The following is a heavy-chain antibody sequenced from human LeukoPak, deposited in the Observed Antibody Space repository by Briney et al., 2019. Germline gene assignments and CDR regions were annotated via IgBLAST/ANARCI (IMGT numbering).Heavy chain of an antibody. J-gene: IGHJ4*02. V-gene: IGHV1-69*04. CDR3: ASLQNSGSYYAEDPFDY. CDR1: GGTFSSYA. Sequence: SVKVSCKASGGTFSSYAISWVRQAPGQGLEWMGRIIPIVGVVDYAQKFQGRVTITADKSTSTAFMDLSSLRSEDTAVYYCASLQNSGSYYAEDPFDYWGQGTLVTVSS. CDR2: IIPIVGVV. D-gene: IGHD1-26*01.